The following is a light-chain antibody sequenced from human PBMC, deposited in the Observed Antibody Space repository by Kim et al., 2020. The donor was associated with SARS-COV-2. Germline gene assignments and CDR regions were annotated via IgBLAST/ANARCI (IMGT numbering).Light chain of an antibody. CDR1: NSNIGAGYD. V-gene: IGLV1-40*01. Sequence: RVNISCTGSNSNIGAGYDVHWYQHLPGTAPKLLIYGNSNRPSGVPDRFSGSKSGTSASLAITGLQAEDEADYYCQSYDSTLTGVVFGGGTQLTVL. CDR2: GNS. CDR3: QSYDSTLTGVV. J-gene: IGLJ2*01.